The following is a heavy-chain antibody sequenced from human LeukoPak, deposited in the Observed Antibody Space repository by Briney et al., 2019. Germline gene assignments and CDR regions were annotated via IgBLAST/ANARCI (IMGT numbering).Heavy chain of an antibody. D-gene: IGHD6-13*01. J-gene: IGHJ4*02. CDR1: GFTFSSYS. Sequence: PRGSLRLSCAASGFTFSSYSMNWVRQAPGKGLEWVSSISSSSSYIYYADSVKGRFTISRDNAKNSLYLQMNSLRAEDTAVYYCAREASGIAAALPDYWGQGTLVTVSS. V-gene: IGHV3-21*01. CDR3: AREASGIAAALPDY. CDR2: ISSSSSYI.